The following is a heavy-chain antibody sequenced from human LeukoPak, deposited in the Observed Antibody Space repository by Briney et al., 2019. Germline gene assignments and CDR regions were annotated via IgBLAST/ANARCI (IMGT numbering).Heavy chain of an antibody. CDR3: ARGYGYYPPGY. CDR1: GFSISSYS. D-gene: IGHD3-22*01. CDR2: ISSSSSTI. Sequence: GGSLRLSCAASGFSISSYSVNWVRQAPGKGLECISYISSSSSTIYYADSVKGRFTISRDNAKNSLYLQMNSLRAEDTAVYYCARGYGYYPPGYWGQGTLVTVSS. V-gene: IGHV3-48*01. J-gene: IGHJ4*02.